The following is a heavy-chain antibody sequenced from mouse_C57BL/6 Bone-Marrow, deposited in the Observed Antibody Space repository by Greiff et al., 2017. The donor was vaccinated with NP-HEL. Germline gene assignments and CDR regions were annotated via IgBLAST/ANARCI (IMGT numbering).Heavy chain of an antibody. D-gene: IGHD2-4*01. Sequence: EVKLVESGAELVRPGASVKLSCTASGFNIKDDYMHWVKQRPEQGLEWIGWIDPENGDTEYASKFQGKATITADTSSNTAYLQLSSLTSEDTAVYYCTTGDYDGYWGQGTTLTVSS. V-gene: IGHV14-4*01. CDR3: TTGDYDGY. CDR1: GFNIKDDY. J-gene: IGHJ2*01. CDR2: IDPENGDT.